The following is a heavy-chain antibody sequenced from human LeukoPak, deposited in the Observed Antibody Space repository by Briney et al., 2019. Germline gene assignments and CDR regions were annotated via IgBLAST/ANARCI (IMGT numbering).Heavy chain of an antibody. CDR3: SRVLLPLDGMDV. V-gene: IGHV3-30-3*01. Sequence: PGRSLRLSCAASGFTFSSYAMHWVRQAPGKGLEWVAVISYDGSNKYYADSVKGRFTISRDNSKNTMYLQMNSLRAQDTAVYYCSRVLLPLDGMDVWGQGTTVTVSS. CDR1: GFTFSSYA. CDR2: ISYDGSNK. D-gene: IGHD3-22*01. J-gene: IGHJ6*02.